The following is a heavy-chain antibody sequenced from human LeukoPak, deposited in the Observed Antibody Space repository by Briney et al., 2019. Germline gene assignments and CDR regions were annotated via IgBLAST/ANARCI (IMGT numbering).Heavy chain of an antibody. CDR1: GFTFSSYG. J-gene: IGHJ4*02. CDR3: AKDGGYDSSGLFDF. V-gene: IGHV3-30*02. D-gene: IGHD3-22*01. CDR2: IRYDGSNK. Sequence: GGSLRLSCAASGFTFSSYGMHWVRQAPGKGLEWVALIRYDGSNKYYADSVKGRFTISRDNSKNTLYLQMNSLRAEDTAVYYCAKDGGYDSSGLFDFWGQGTLVTVSS.